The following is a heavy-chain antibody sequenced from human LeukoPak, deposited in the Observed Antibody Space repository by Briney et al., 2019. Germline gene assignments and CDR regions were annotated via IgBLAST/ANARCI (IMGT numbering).Heavy chain of an antibody. D-gene: IGHD3-10*01. J-gene: IGHJ3*02. CDR2: IYHSGST. V-gene: IGHV4-4*02. CDR3: ARDLYGSGKAIHRRENAFDI. Sequence: PSETLSLTCAVSGGSISSSNWWSWVRQPPGKGLEWIGEIYHSGSTNYNPSLKSRVTISVDKSKNQFSLKLSSVTAADTAVYYCARDLYGSGKAIHRRENAFDIWGQGTMVTVSS. CDR1: GGSISSSNW.